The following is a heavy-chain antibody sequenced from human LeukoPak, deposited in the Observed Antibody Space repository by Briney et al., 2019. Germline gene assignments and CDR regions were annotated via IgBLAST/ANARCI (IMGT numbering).Heavy chain of an antibody. CDR1: GYTFTGYY. CDR3: ARDRGIGSGITIFGVATRYYFDY. J-gene: IGHJ4*02. D-gene: IGHD3-3*01. Sequence: ASVKVSCKASGYTFTGYYMHWVRQAPGQGLEWMGWINPNSGGTNYAQKFQGRVTMTRDTSISTAYMELSRLRSDDTAVYYCARDRGIGSGITIFGVATRYYFDYWGQGTLVTVSS. V-gene: IGHV1-2*02. CDR2: INPNSGGT.